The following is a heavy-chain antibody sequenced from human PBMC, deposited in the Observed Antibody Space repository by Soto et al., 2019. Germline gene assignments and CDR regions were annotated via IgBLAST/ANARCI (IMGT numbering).Heavy chain of an antibody. CDR1: GYTYTNYY. V-gene: IGHV1-46*01. Sequence: QVHLVQSGAEVKKPGASVKISCKASGYTYTNYYMHWVRQAPGQGLEWMGIINLSSGSPSYAQRFQGRVTMTRDTSTTTVYMELSSLRSEDTGVYYCASGACSGERYSDYWGQGTLVTVSS. D-gene: IGHD2-21*01. CDR2: INLSSGSP. J-gene: IGHJ4*02. CDR3: ASGACSGERYSDY.